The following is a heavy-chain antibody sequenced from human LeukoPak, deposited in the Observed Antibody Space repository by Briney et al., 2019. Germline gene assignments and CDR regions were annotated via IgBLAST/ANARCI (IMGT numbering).Heavy chain of an antibody. CDR3: ARGGIVGATDY. D-gene: IGHD1-26*01. J-gene: IGHJ4*02. CDR1: GFTFSSYW. Sequence: PGGSLRLSCAASGFTFSSYWMHWVRQAPGKGLVWVSRINTDGSSTSYADSVKGRFTISRDNAKNTLYLQMNSLRAEDTAVYYCARGGIVGATDYWGQGTLVTVSS. V-gene: IGHV3-74*01. CDR2: INTDGSST.